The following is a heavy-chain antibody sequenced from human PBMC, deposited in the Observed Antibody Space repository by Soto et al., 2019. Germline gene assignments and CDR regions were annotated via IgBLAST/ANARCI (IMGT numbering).Heavy chain of an antibody. J-gene: IGHJ5*02. D-gene: IGHD6-13*01. CDR2: INHSGST. CDR3: ARRGGYSSWYGGYNWFDP. CDR1: GGSFSGYY. V-gene: IGHV4-34*01. Sequence: SETLSLTCAVYGGSFSGYYWSWIRQPPGKGLEWIGEINHSGSTNYNPSLKSRVTISVDTSKNQFSLKLSSVTAADTAVYYCARRGGYSSWYGGYNWFDPWGQGTLVTVSS.